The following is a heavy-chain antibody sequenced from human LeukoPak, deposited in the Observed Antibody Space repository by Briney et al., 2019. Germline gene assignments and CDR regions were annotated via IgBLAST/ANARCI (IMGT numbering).Heavy chain of an antibody. D-gene: IGHD3-22*01. CDR1: GYTFTGYY. J-gene: IGHJ4*02. Sequence: ASVKVSCKASGYTFTGYYMHWVRQAPGQGLEWMGRINPNSGGTNYAQKFQGRVTMTRDTSISTAYMELSRLRSDDTAVYYCARAADSGSTYYFDYWGQGTLVTVS. V-gene: IGHV1-2*06. CDR3: ARAADSGSTYYFDY. CDR2: INPNSGGT.